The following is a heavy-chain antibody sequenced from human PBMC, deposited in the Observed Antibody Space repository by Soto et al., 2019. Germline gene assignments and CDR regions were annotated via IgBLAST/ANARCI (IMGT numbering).Heavy chain of an antibody. CDR2: ISGSGGST. J-gene: IGHJ4*02. Sequence: EVQLLESGGGLVQPGGSLRLSCAASGFTFSTYAMNWVRQAPGKGLEWVSTISGSGGSTYYADSVKGRFTISRDNSKNTLYLQTISLRAEDTALYYCAKDLGSSGSYHGISFDSWGQGTLVTVSS. CDR3: AKDLGSSGSYHGISFDS. D-gene: IGHD1-26*01. V-gene: IGHV3-23*01. CDR1: GFTFSTYA.